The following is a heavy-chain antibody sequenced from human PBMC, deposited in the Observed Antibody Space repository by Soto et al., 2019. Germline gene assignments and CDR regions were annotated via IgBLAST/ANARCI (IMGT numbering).Heavy chain of an antibody. J-gene: IGHJ4*02. CDR3: ASVVYYYDSSGYDY. CDR1: GGSISSSSYY. V-gene: IGHV4-39*01. Sequence: TLSLTCTVSGGSISSSSYYWGWIRQPPGKGLEWIGSIYYSGSTYYNPSLKSRVTISVDTSKNQFSLKLSSVTAADTAVYYCASVVYYYDSSGYDYWGQGTLVTVSS. CDR2: IYYSGST. D-gene: IGHD3-22*01.